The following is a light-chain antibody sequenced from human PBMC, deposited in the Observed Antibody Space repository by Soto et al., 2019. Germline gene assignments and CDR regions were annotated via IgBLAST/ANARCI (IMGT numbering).Light chain of an antibody. CDR1: QSVSSTY. CDR2: RKS. V-gene: IGKV3-20*01. Sequence: EIVLTQSPGPLSLSPGERATPSCRASQSVSSTYLAWYQQKPGQAPRLLIYRKSTRATGIPDRFSGSGSGTDFTLTISRLEPEDFAVYYCQQFGSSVTFGQGTRLEIK. J-gene: IGKJ5*01. CDR3: QQFGSSVT.